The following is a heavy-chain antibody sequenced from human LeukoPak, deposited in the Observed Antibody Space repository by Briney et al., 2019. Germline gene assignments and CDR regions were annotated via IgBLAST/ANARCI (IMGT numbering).Heavy chain of an antibody. CDR1: GFTFSNYI. CDR2: ISSSGSYI. D-gene: IGHD6-19*01. Sequence: PGGSLRLSCAAPGFTFSNYIMNWVRQAPGKGLEWVSSISSSGSYIYYADSVKGRFTISRDNAKNSLYLQMNSLRAEDTAEYFCARDSRAVAADFDYWGQGTLVTVSS. V-gene: IGHV3-21*01. J-gene: IGHJ4*02. CDR3: ARDSRAVAADFDY.